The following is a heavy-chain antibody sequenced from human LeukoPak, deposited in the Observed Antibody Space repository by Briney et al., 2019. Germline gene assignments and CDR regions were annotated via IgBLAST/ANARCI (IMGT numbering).Heavy chain of an antibody. J-gene: IGHJ4*02. D-gene: IGHD3-10*01. V-gene: IGHV4-61*02. CDR3: ARAYYYGSGNFDY. CDR2: IYTSGST. CDR1: GGSISSGSYY. Sequence: SETLSLTCTVSGGSISSGSYYWSWIRQPAGKGLEWIGRIYTSGSTNYNPSLKSRVTISVDTSKNQFSLKLSSVTAADTAVYYCARAYYYGSGNFDYWGQGTLVTVSS.